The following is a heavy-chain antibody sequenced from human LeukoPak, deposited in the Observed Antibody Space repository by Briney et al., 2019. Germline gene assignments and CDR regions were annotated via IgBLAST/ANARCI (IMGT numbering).Heavy chain of an antibody. CDR3: AKGHGRSGSSTDY. J-gene: IGHJ4*02. Sequence: GGSLRLSCAASGFTVSSNYMSWVRQAPGKGLEWVSAISGSGGSTYYADSVKGRFTISRDNSKNTLYLQMNSLRAEDTAVYYCAKGHGRSGSSTDYWGQGTLVTVSS. D-gene: IGHD3-10*01. V-gene: IGHV3-23*01. CDR2: ISGSGGST. CDR1: GFTVSSNY.